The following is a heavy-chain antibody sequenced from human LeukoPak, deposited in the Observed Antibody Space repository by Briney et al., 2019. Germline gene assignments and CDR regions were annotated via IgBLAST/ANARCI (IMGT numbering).Heavy chain of an antibody. CDR3: ARAAVGPNSDQHLDY. J-gene: IGHJ4*02. CDR1: GYTFTSYG. Sequence: ASVKVSCKASGYTFTSYGISWVRQAPGQGLEWMGWISAYNGNTNYAQKLQGRVTMTRDTSISTAYMELSRLRSDDTAVYYCARAAVGPNSDQHLDYWGQGTLVTVSS. V-gene: IGHV1-18*01. D-gene: IGHD1-26*01. CDR2: ISAYNGNT.